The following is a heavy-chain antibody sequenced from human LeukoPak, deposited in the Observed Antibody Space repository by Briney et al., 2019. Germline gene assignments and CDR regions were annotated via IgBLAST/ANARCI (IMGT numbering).Heavy chain of an antibody. V-gene: IGHV1-2*02. CDR3: ARDIVVVPAAFYYYYYMDV. Sequence: EASVKVSCKASGYTFTGYYMHWVREAPGQGLEWMGWINPNSGGTNYAQQFQGRVTMTRDTSISTAYMELSRLRSDDTAVYYCARDIVVVPAAFYYYYYMDVWGKGTTVTVSS. CDR2: INPNSGGT. CDR1: GYTFTGYY. J-gene: IGHJ6*03. D-gene: IGHD2-2*01.